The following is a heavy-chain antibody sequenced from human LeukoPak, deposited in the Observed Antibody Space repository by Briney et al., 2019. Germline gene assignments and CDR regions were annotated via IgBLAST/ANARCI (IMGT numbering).Heavy chain of an antibody. CDR1: GGTFSSYA. Sequence: SVKLSCKASGGTFSSYAISWVRQAPGQGLKWMGGIIPIFDTANYAQKFQGRVTITADKSTSTAYMELSSLRSEDTAVYYCARGDTWIEAPFDIWGQGTMVTVSS. CDR3: ARGDTWIEAPFDI. V-gene: IGHV1-69*06. J-gene: IGHJ3*02. D-gene: IGHD1-1*01. CDR2: IIPIFDTA.